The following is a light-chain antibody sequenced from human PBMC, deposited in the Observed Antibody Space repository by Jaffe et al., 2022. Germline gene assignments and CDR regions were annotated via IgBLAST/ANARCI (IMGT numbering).Light chain of an antibody. CDR2: EET. V-gene: IGLV3-19*01. CDR3: NSRDRTSSRLL. Sequence: SSELTQDPSVSVALGQTVRITCQGTSLRSYYANWYRQKPGQAPVLLIYEETNRPSGIPDRFSASSSGFTASLTITGAQAEDEGDYYCNSRDRTSSRLLFGGGTRLTVL. J-gene: IGLJ3*02. CDR1: SLRSYY.